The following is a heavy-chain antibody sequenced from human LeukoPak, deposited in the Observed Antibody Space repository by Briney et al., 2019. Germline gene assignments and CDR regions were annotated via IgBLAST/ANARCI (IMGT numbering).Heavy chain of an antibody. CDR2: ISGRGGDT. J-gene: IGHJ4*02. D-gene: IGHD1-26*01. Sequence: AGGSLRLSCAASGFSFDNYAMTWVRQVPGKGLEWVSTISGRGGDTDYADSVKGRFIISRDSSENTLYLQMHSLGVEDTGVYYCAKGLWASTVGATGIFFDYWGQGIQVTVSS. CDR3: AKGLWASTVGATGIFFDY. CDR1: GFSFDNYA. V-gene: IGHV3-23*01.